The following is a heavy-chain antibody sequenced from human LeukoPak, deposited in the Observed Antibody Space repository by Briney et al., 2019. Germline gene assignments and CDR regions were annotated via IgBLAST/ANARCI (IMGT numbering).Heavy chain of an antibody. Sequence: PGGSLRLSCAASGFTFSSYWMSWVRQAPGKGLEWVANIKQDGSEKYYVDSVKGRFTISRDNAKNSLYLQMNSLRAEDTAVYYCARGGFGELFRDGLDYWGQGTLVTVSS. CDR1: GFTFSSYW. J-gene: IGHJ4*02. D-gene: IGHD3-10*01. CDR3: ARGGFGELFRDGLDY. CDR2: IKQDGSEK. V-gene: IGHV3-7*01.